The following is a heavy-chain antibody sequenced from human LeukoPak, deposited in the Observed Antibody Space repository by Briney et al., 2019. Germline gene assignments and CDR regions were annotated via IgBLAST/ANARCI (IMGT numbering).Heavy chain of an antibody. CDR2: INPNSGGT. Sequence: ASVKVSCKASGYTFTGYYMHWVRQAPGQGLEWMGWINPNSGGTNYAQKFQGRVTMTRDTSISTAYMELSRLRSDDTAVYYCARGKKRTLIKLWLAPYSFDYGAQGTLVPVSS. CDR1: GYTFTGYY. J-gene: IGHJ4*02. D-gene: IGHD5-18*01. CDR3: ARGKKRTLIKLWLAPYSFDY. V-gene: IGHV1-2*02.